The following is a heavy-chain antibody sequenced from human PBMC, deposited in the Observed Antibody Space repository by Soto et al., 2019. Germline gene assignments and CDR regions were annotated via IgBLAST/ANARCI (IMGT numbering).Heavy chain of an antibody. J-gene: IGHJ4*02. CDR3: AKDQGSSWYEIDY. Sequence: HPGGSLRLSCAASGFTFSNYAVTWVRQAPGKGLEWVSTISGSGGGTYYADSVKGRFTISRDNSKNTLYLQMNSLRAEDTAVYYCAKDQGSSWYEIDYWGQGTLVTVSS. V-gene: IGHV3-23*01. D-gene: IGHD6-13*01. CDR2: ISGSGGGT. CDR1: GFTFSNYA.